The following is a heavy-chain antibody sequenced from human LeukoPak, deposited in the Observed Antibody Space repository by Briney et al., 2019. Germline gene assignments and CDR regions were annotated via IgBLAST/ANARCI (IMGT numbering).Heavy chain of an antibody. CDR3: SLARSEYHYGMDV. Sequence: QNLSLPCSISGDSVSSISVAWNWIRQSPSRGLEWLGRTYYRSKWYYEYAVSVKSRINISPDTSKNQFSLQLTSVTPEDTAVYYCSLARSEYHYGMDVWGQGTTVTVSS. V-gene: IGHV6-1*01. CDR2: TYYRSKWYY. CDR1: GDSVSSISVA. J-gene: IGHJ6*02.